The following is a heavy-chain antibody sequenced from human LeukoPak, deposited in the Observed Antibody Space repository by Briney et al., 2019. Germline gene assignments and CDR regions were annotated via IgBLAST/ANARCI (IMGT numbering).Heavy chain of an antibody. Sequence: SETLSLTCTVAGASISSYYWSWLRQPAGKGLEWVGRIYTSGSTNYNPSLKSRVTMSVDTSKNQFSLKLSSVTAADTAVYYCARDRSLVDTAIFYYYYGMDVWGQGTTVTVSS. D-gene: IGHD5-18*01. CDR1: GASISSYY. J-gene: IGHJ6*02. CDR3: ARDRSLVDTAIFYYYYGMDV. CDR2: IYTSGST. V-gene: IGHV4-4*07.